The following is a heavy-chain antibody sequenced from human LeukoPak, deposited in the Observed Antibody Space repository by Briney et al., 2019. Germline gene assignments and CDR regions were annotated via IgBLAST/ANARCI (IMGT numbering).Heavy chain of an antibody. V-gene: IGHV3-7*03. Sequence: GGSLRLSCVASEFPFSSYWMTWVRQAPGKGLEWVAIIKKDGSEKYYVDSMKGRFTISRDNAKNSLFLQMNSLRAEDTAIYYCTTDTWYSAGHWGQGTLVTVSS. J-gene: IGHJ4*02. CDR3: TTDTWYSAGH. CDR2: IKKDGSEK. D-gene: IGHD2-15*01. CDR1: EFPFSSYW.